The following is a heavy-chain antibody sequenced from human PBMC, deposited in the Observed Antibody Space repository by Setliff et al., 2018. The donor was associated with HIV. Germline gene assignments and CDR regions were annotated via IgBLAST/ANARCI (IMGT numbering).Heavy chain of an antibody. CDR3: ARQIAVAATPHYFDY. J-gene: IGHJ4*02. V-gene: IGHV4-38-2*01. D-gene: IGHD6-19*01. Sequence: PSETLSLTCAVSGYSISSGYYWGWIRQPPGKGLEWIGSIYHSGSTYYNPSLKSRVTISVDTPKNQFSLKLSSVTAADTAVYYCARQIAVAATPHYFDYWGQGTLVTVSS. CDR1: GYSISSGYY. CDR2: IYHSGST.